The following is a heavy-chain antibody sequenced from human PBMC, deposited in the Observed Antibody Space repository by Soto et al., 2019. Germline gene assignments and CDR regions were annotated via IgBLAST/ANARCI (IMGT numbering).Heavy chain of an antibody. V-gene: IGHV3-53*01. CDR3: ARRPLNSNGAS. CDR1: GFTVSSND. J-gene: IGHJ5*02. Sequence: EVQLVESGGGLIQPGGSLRLSCAASGFTVSSNDMSWVRQAPGKGLEWVSLIYSSGSTHYADSVKGRFTISRDNSKNTLYLQMNSLSDEDTAVYYCARRPLNSNGASWGQGTLVTVSS. D-gene: IGHD3-22*01. CDR2: IYSSGST.